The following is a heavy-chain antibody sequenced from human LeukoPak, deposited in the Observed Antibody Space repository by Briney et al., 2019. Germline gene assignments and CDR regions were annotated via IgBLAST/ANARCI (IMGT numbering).Heavy chain of an antibody. CDR3: ARDPDYSNYGGGAHFDY. CDR1: GGTFSSYA. J-gene: IGHJ4*02. CDR2: INPIFGTA. Sequence: SVKVSCKASGGTFSSYAISWVRQAPGQGLEWMGGINPIFGTANYAQKFQGRVTITADESTSAAYMELSSLRSEDTAVYYCARDPDYSNYGGGAHFDYWGQGTLVTVSS. V-gene: IGHV1-69*13. D-gene: IGHD4-11*01.